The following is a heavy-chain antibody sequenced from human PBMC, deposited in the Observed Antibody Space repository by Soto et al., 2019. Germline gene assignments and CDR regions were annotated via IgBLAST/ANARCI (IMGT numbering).Heavy chain of an antibody. CDR3: ARVVYDILTGYQVYGMDV. Sequence: TLSLTCAVSGGSISSSNWWSWVRQPPGKGLEWIGEIYHSGSTNYNPSLKSRVTISVDKSKNQFSPKLSSVTAADTAVYYCARVVYDILTGYQVYGMDVWGQGTTVTVSS. J-gene: IGHJ6*02. D-gene: IGHD3-9*01. CDR2: IYHSGST. CDR1: GGSISSSNW. V-gene: IGHV4-4*02.